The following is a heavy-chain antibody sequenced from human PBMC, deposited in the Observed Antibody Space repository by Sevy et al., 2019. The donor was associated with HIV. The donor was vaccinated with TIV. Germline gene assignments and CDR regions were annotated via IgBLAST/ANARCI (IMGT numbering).Heavy chain of an antibody. CDR1: GFSFDSYG. J-gene: IGHJ6*03. V-gene: IGHV3-23*01. CDR2: ISGSGTRT. CDR3: AKGGGGHYDPDEIGYYFYYYNIDV. D-gene: IGHD3-22*01. Sequence: GGSLRLSCAVSGFSFDSYGMTWVRQAPGKGLEWVSGISGSGTRTYYADSVKGRFSISRDNSKNRLYLQMNSLRSEDTDIYYCAKGGGGHYDPDEIGYYFYYYNIDVWGKGTTVTVSS.